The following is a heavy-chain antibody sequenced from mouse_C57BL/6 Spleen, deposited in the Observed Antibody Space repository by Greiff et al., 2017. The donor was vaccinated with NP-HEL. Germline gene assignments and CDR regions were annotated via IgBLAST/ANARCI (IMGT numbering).Heavy chain of an antibody. CDR3: AIITTVADYYAMDY. Sequence: QVQLQQPGAELARPGASVKLSCKASGYTFTSYGISWVKQRTGQGLEWIGEIYPRSGNTYYNEKFKGKATLTADKSSSTAYMELRSLTSEDSAVYFCAIITTVADYYAMDYWGQGTSVTVSS. D-gene: IGHD1-1*01. V-gene: IGHV1-81*01. J-gene: IGHJ4*01. CDR1: GYTFTSYG. CDR2: IYPRSGNT.